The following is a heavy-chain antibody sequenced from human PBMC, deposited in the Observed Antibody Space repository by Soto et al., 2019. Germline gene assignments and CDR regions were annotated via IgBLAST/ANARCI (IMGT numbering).Heavy chain of an antibody. CDR1: GFDFEDYA. D-gene: IGHD3-22*01. CDR3: AKSLYYYDSSPLDH. Sequence: PGGSLRLSCAAAGFDFEDYAMHWVRQVPGKGLEWVSLTNSDGTDSYYVDSVKGRFTISRDNAKTTLYLQMDRLRPEDTALYFCAKSLYYYDSSPLDHWGPGTLVTVSS. J-gene: IGHJ4*02. CDR2: TNSDGTDS. V-gene: IGHV3-43D*04.